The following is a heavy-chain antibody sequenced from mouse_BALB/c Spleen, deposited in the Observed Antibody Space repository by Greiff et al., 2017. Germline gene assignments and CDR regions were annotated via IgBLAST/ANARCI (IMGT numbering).Heavy chain of an antibody. CDR2: IDPANGNT. V-gene: IGHV14-3*02. J-gene: IGHJ3*01. CDR3: ARGGNYDYAWFAY. D-gene: IGHD2-4*01. Sequence: EVQLQQSGAELVKPGASVKLSCTASGFNIKDTYMHWVKQRPEQGLEWIGRIDPANGNTKYDPKFQGKATITADTSSNTAYLQLSSLTSEDTAVYYCARGGNYDYAWFAYWGQGTLVTVSA. CDR1: GFNIKDTY.